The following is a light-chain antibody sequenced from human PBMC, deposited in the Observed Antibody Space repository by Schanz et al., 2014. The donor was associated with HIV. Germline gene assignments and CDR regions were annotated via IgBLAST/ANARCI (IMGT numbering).Light chain of an antibody. V-gene: IGLV1-44*01. CDR3: ASYAGSNNLV. CDR1: SSNIGSNT. Sequence: QSVLTQPPSASGTPGQRVTISCSGSSSNIGSNTVNWYQQLPGTAPKLLIYGNSNRPSGVPGRFSGSKSGNTASLTVSGLQAEDEADYYCASYAGSNNLVFGGGTKLTVL. J-gene: IGLJ2*01. CDR2: GNS.